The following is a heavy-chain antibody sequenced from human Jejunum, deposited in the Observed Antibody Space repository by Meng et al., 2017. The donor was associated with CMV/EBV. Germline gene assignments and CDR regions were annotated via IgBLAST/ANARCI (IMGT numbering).Heavy chain of an antibody. D-gene: IGHD5-18*01. J-gene: IGHJ5*02. V-gene: IGHV3-66*01. CDR3: VRNLGYTYGLVS. CDR2: IYSGGTT. Sequence: GQLVDTGGGLCQPGESLRLSCAASGSSVSSNDMSWVRQAPGKGLEWVTLIYSGGTTFYADSVKGRFTISRDNSKNVLYLQMNSVRAEDTALYHCVRNLGYTYGLVSWGQGTLVTVSS. CDR1: GSSVSSND.